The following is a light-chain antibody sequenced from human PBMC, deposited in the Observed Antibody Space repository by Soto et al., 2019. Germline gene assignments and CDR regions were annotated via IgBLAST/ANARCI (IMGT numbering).Light chain of an antibody. V-gene: IGLV2-14*01. CDR2: AVS. J-gene: IGLJ1*01. Sequence: QSVLTQSASMSGSPGQSITISCTGTSSDVGLYDYVSWYQQHPGKAPQLMIYAVSNRPSGVSNRFSASKSGNTASLFISGLQAEDEADYYCRSYTSDSSSVFGSGTKVTVL. CDR3: RSYTSDSSSV. CDR1: SSDVGLYDY.